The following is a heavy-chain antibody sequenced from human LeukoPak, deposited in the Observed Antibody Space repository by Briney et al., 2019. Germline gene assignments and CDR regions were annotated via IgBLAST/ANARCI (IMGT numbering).Heavy chain of an antibody. CDR3: ARDTSGQTVATIRGSDY. CDR1: GFTFSSYE. V-gene: IGHV3-48*03. D-gene: IGHD5-12*01. Sequence: GGSLRLSCEASGFTFSSYEMNWVRQAPGKGLEWVAYISSSGSTMYSADSVKGRFTVSRDNAENSLYLHMKSLRAEDTAVYFCARDTSGQTVATIRGSDYWGRGTRVTVSS. CDR2: ISSSGSTM. J-gene: IGHJ4*01.